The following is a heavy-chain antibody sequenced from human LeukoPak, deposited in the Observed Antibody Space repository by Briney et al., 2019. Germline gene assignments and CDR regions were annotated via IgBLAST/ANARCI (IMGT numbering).Heavy chain of an antibody. CDR3: ARWGHFDTSGYFVADY. CDR1: VGSISSYY. J-gene: IGHJ4*02. V-gene: IGHV4-59*01. CDR2: IYYTGTT. D-gene: IGHD3-22*01. Sequence: KSSETLSLTCTVSVGSISSYYWNWFRQPPGKGLEWIGHIYYTGTTHYNPSLQSRVSISIDTSKNQFSLKLRSVTAVDTAVYYCARWGHFDTSGYFVADYWGQGTLITVSS.